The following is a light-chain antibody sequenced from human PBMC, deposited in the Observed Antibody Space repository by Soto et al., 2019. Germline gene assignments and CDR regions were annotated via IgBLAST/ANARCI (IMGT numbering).Light chain of an antibody. V-gene: IGLV1-40*01. Sequence: QSVLTQPPSVSGAPGQRVTISCTWSSSNIGAGYDVHWYQQLPGTAPKLLIYGNSNRPSGVPDQFSGSKSGTSASLVITGLQAEDEADYYCQSYDSSLRGVVFGGGTKLTVL. CDR2: GNS. CDR1: SSNIGAGYD. CDR3: QSYDSSLRGVV. J-gene: IGLJ2*01.